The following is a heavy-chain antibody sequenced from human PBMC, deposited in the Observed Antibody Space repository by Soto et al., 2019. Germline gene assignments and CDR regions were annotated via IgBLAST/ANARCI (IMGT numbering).Heavy chain of an antibody. J-gene: IGHJ4*02. Sequence: QVQLQESGPGLVKPSGTLSLSCAVSGGSISSSHWWTWVRQPPGKGLEWIGEIYHSGSTNYNPSLKSRVTISVDTSRNQFPLNLSSVPAADTAVYYCASSGGGEDYWGQGILVTVSS. D-gene: IGHD3-16*01. CDR1: GGSISSSHW. CDR3: ASSGGGEDY. CDR2: IYHSGST. V-gene: IGHV4-4*02.